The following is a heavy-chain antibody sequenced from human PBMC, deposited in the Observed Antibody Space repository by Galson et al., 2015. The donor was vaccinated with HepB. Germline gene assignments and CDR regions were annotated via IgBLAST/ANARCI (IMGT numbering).Heavy chain of an antibody. D-gene: IGHD2-21*01. CDR1: GLTFSSFA. CDR3: AKDLRFAAYREGVFDI. V-gene: IGHV3-23*01. J-gene: IGHJ3*02. CDR2: ISGGGGST. Sequence: SLRLSCVASGLTFSSFAMSWVRQAPGKGLEWVSAISGGGGSTYYADSVKGRFTISRDNSKNTLYLQMNTLRAEDTAVYYCAKDLRFAAYREGVFDIWGQGTMVTVSS.